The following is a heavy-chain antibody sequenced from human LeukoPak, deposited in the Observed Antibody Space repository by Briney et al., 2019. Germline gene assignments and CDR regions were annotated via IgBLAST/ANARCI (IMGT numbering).Heavy chain of an antibody. Sequence: PSETLSLTCAVSGYSISSGYYWGWIRQPPGKGLEWIGSIYHSGSTYYNPSLKSRVTISVDTSKNQFSLKLSSVTAADAAVYYCARSGIAAAGSPDYWGQGTLVTVSS. CDR1: GYSISSGYY. V-gene: IGHV4-38-2*01. CDR2: IYHSGST. J-gene: IGHJ4*02. CDR3: ARSGIAAAGSPDY. D-gene: IGHD6-13*01.